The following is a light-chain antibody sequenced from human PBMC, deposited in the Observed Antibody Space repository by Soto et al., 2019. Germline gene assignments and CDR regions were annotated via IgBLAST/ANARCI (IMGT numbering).Light chain of an antibody. V-gene: IGKV1-39*01. CDR2: VAS. CDR1: QSISSY. Sequence: EIKMTQSASCLSAYVGGGVPINCRASQSISSYLNWSHQKPGKAPKLQIYVASSLQSGVPSRFSGSRSGTDFSITISSLQPEDVATYYCQQSYSTPKTFVQGTKVDI. J-gene: IGKJ1*01. CDR3: QQSYSTPKT.